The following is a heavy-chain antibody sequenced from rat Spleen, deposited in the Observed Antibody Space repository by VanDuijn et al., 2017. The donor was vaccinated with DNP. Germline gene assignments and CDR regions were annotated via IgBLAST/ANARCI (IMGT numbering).Heavy chain of an antibody. V-gene: IGHV5-25*01. J-gene: IGHJ2*01. D-gene: IGHD1-12*02. CDR2: ISTSGGSA. CDR3: ARHYYDGSYYY. CDR1: GFIFSDYD. Sequence: EVQLVESGGGFVQPGRSLKLSCAASGFIFSDYDMAWVRQAPTKGLEWVASISTSGGSAYYRDSVKGRFTVSRDNAKSTLYLQMDSLKSEDTATYYCARHYYDGSYYYWGQGVMVTVSS.